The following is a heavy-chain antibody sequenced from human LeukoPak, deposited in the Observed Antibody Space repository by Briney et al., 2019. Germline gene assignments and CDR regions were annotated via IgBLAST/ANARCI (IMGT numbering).Heavy chain of an antibody. CDR1: GGSISSSSYY. V-gene: IGHV4-30-2*01. D-gene: IGHD6-13*01. CDR3: ARYSSTWPYWYFDL. CDR2: ISHSGST. Sequence: PSETLSLTCTVSGGSISSSSYYWGWIRQPPGKGLEWIGYISHSGSTYYNPSLKSRVTISVDRSKNQFSLKLTSVTAADTAVYYCARYSSTWPYWYFDLWGRGTLVTVSS. J-gene: IGHJ2*01.